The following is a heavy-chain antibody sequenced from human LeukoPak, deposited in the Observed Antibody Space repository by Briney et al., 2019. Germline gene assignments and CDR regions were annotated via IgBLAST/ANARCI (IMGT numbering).Heavy chain of an antibody. CDR2: ISSSSSYI. J-gene: IGHJ4*02. D-gene: IGHD3-22*01. CDR3: ARDLGPEYYYDSSGYQY. V-gene: IGHV3-21*01. Sequence: GGSLRLYCAASGFTFSSYGMSRLRHAQGHELEWFSSISSSSSYIYYADSVKGRFTISRDNAKNSLYLQMNSLRAEDTAVYYCARDLGPEYYYDSSGYQYWGQGTLVTVSS. CDR1: GFTFSSYG.